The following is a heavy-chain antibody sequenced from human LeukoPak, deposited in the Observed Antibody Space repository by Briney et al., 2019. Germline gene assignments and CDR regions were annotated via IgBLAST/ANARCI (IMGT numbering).Heavy chain of an antibody. CDR2: INPNNGDT. J-gene: IGHJ3*02. CDR1: GYTFTGYF. V-gene: IGHV1-2*02. D-gene: IGHD2-8*01. CDR3: ARVGFNGNAFDI. Sequence: ASVKVSCKASGYTFTGYFMHWVRQAPGQGLEWMAWINPNNGDTKFTQKFQGRVTVTRDTSISTAYMELTSLTSDDTAVYYCARVGFNGNAFDIWGQGTMVTVSS.